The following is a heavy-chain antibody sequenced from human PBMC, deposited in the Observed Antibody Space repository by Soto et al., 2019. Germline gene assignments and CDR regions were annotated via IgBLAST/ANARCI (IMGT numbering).Heavy chain of an antibody. CDR2: ISAYSGDT. J-gene: IGHJ5*01. CDR1: GYIFTSYG. V-gene: IGHV1-18*01. CDR3: ARDLSRSSAWFDS. Sequence: ASVKVSCKASGYIFTSYGISWVRQAPGQGLEWMGWISAYSGDTNFAQKLQGRVAMTTDTSTSTAYMELRSLRSDDTAVYYCARDLSRSSAWFDSWGKGTLVTVSS. D-gene: IGHD6-6*01.